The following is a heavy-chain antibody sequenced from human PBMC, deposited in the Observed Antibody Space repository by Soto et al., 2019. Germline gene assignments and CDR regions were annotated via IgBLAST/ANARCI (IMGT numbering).Heavy chain of an antibody. Sequence: QVQLVESGEGVVQPGRSLRLSCAASGFTFSTDGMHWVRQAPGKGLEWVASIWYDGSNKHHADSVKGRFTISRDNSKNTLYQQKNNLRVEDTAVDYWARGPYTQCGADCEDYYYCYGMDVWGQGTTVTVSS. CDR2: IWYDGSNK. D-gene: IGHD2-21*02. J-gene: IGHJ6*02. CDR3: ARGPYTQCGADCEDYYYCYGMDV. CDR1: GFTFSTDG. V-gene: IGHV3-33*01.